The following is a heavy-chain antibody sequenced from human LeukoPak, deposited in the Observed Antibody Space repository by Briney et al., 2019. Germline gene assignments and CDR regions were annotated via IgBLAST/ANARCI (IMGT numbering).Heavy chain of an antibody. D-gene: IGHD4-11*01. CDR1: GGSISSYY. V-gene: IGHV4-4*07. Sequence: PSETLSLTCTVSGGSISSYYWSWIRQPAGKGLEWIGRIYTSGSTNYNPSLKSRVTMSVDTSKNQFSLKPSSVTAADTAVYYCAAMTPDYYYYYMDVWGKGTTVTVSS. J-gene: IGHJ6*03. CDR2: IYTSGST. CDR3: AAMTPDYYYYYMDV.